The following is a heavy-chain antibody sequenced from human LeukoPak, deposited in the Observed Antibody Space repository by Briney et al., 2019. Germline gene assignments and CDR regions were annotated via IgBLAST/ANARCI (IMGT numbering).Heavy chain of an antibody. Sequence: GASVKVSCKASGGTFSSYAISWVRQVPGQGLEWMGGIIPIFGTANYAQKFQGRVTITTDESTSTAYMELSSLRSEDTAVYYCARGVIISYYYYYMDVWGEGTTVTVSS. CDR2: IIPIFGTA. V-gene: IGHV1-69*05. D-gene: IGHD3-3*01. CDR1: GGTFSSYA. J-gene: IGHJ6*03. CDR3: ARGVIISYYYYYMDV.